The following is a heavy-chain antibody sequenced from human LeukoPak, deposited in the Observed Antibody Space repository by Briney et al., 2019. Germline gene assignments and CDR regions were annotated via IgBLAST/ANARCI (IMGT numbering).Heavy chain of an antibody. J-gene: IGHJ4*02. D-gene: IGHD1-26*01. CDR3: AREPRGSYQAG. CDR1: GFTFSSYS. V-gene: IGHV3-48*01. Sequence: LGGSLRLSCAASGFTFSSYSMTWVRQAPGKGLEWVSYISSSSSTIYYADSVKGRFTISRDNAKNSLYLQMNSLRAEDTAVYYCAREPRGSYQAGWGQGTLVTVSS. CDR2: ISSSSSTI.